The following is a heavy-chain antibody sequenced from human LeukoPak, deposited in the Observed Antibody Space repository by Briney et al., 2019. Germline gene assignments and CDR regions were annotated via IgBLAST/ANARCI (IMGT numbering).Heavy chain of an antibody. CDR3: TTGPTGTTFEVY. J-gene: IGHJ4*02. CDR2: IKSKTDSGTT. D-gene: IGHD1-1*01. Sequence: GGSLRLSCAASGFTFSNAWMNWVRQAPGKGLEWVGRIKSKTDSGTTDYAAPVKGRFTISRDDSKNTLYLQMNSLKTEDTAVYYCTTGPTGTTFEVYWGQGTLVTVSS. CDR1: GFTFSNAW. V-gene: IGHV3-15*07.